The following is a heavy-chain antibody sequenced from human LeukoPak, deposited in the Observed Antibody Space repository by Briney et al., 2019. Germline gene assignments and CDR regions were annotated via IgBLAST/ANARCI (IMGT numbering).Heavy chain of an antibody. CDR3: AKEFLGYSGSYWVIDY. D-gene: IGHD5-12*01. Sequence: GGSLRLSCAVSGFTCSSYWMHWVRQAPGKGLVWVSRIDRDGSRINYADSVKGRFTISRDNGKNTLFLQMNSLRAEDAAVYYCAKEFLGYSGSYWVIDYWGQGTLVTVSS. CDR1: GFTCSSYW. V-gene: IGHV3-74*01. CDR2: IDRDGSRI. J-gene: IGHJ4*02.